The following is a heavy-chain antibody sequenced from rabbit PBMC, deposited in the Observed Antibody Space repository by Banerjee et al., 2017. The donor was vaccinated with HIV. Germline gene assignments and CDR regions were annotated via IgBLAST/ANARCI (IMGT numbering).Heavy chain of an antibody. J-gene: IGHJ4*01. V-gene: IGHV1S45*01. CDR3: ARDLDGVIGWNFGW. CDR1: GLDFSSSYW. D-gene: IGHD1-1*01. CDR2: IYTGSSGST. Sequence: QQQLEESGGGLVKPGGTLTLTCKASGLDFSSSYWICWVRQAPGKGLEWIACIYTGSSGSTYYASWAKGRFTISKASSTTVTLQMTSLTAADTATYFCARDLDGVIGWNFGWWGPGTLVTVS.